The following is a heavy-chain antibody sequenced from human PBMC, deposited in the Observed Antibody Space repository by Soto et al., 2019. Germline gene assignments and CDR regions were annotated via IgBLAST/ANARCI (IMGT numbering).Heavy chain of an antibody. CDR1: GYTFRTYG. CDR3: ARDFYESSGYCDY. D-gene: IGHD3-22*01. J-gene: IGHJ4*02. CDR2: ISAYTGNT. V-gene: IGHV1-18*01. Sequence: ASVKVSCKAYGYTFRTYGLSWVRQAPGQGLEWMGWISAYTGNTVYTQRFKGRLTLATDTSTGTAYMELRSLRPDDTAVYYCARDFYESSGYCDYWGQGTLVTVS.